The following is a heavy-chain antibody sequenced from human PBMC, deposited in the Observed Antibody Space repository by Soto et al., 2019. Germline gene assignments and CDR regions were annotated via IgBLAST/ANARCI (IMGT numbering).Heavy chain of an antibody. D-gene: IGHD2-2*01. CDR2: INPNSGGT. CDR1: GYTFTGYY. CDR3: ARRPGYCSSTSCYPLDP. J-gene: IGHJ5*02. V-gene: IGHV1-2*02. Sequence: ASVKVSCKASGYTFTGYYMHWVRQAPGQGLEWMGWINPNSGGTNYAQKFQGRVTMARDTSISTAYMELSRLRSDDTAVYYCARRPGYCSSTSCYPLDPWGPGTLVTVSS.